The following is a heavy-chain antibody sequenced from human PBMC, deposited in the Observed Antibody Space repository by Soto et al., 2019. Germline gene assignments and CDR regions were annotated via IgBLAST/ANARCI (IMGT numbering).Heavy chain of an antibody. D-gene: IGHD3-16*02. CDR2: IYYSGST. J-gene: IGHJ4*02. V-gene: IGHV4-59*01. CDR3: ARGKQSYIWGSYRYLYTFDY. Sequence: SETLSLTCTVSGGSISSYYWIWIRQPPGKGLEWIGYIYYSGSTNYNPSLKSRVTISVDTSKNQFSLKLSSVTAADTAVYYCARGKQSYIWGSYRYLYTFDYWGQGTLVTVSS. CDR1: GGSISSYY.